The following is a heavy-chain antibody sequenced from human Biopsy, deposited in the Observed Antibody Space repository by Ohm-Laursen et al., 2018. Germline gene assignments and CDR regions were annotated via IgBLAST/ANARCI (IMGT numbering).Heavy chain of an antibody. CDR2: VYDSGTT. J-gene: IGHJ6*02. D-gene: IGHD2-2*01. CDR3: TRDAKRYCSGTSCYSGYFGMDV. CDR1: GGSVSSNVAY. Sequence: GTLSLTCTVSGGSVSSNVAYWAWIRQPPGKGLEWIANVYDSGTTNYNPSLKSRVTISLDTSKNQFSLKLNSVTAADTAVYFCTRDAKRYCSGTSCYSGYFGMDVWGQGTTVTVSS. V-gene: IGHV4-61*08.